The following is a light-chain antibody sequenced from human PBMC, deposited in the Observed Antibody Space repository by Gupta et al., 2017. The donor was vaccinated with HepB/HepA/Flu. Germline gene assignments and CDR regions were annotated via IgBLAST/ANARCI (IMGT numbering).Light chain of an antibody. CDR3: QAWDSSTVI. V-gene: IGLV3-1*01. Sequence: SYELTHPPSVPVSPGQTVIITCSGDRLGDKYACWYQQKPGQSPVLVIYQDSKRPSGIPERFSGSNSGNTATLTISGTQARDEADYYWQAWDSSTVIFGGGTKLTVL. J-gene: IGLJ2*01. CDR1: RLGDKY. CDR2: QDS.